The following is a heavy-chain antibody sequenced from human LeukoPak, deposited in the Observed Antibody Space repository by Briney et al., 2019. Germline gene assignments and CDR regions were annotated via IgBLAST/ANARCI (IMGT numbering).Heavy chain of an antibody. J-gene: IGHJ5*02. CDR3: ARAIAAAGTGWFDP. CDR1: GGSFSGYY. V-gene: IGHV4-34*01. CDR2: INHSGST. Sequence: PSETLSLTCAVHGGSFSGYYWSWIRQPPGKGLEWIGEINHSGSTNYNPSLKSRVTISVDTSKNQFSLKLSSVTAADTAVYYCARAIAAAGTGWFDPWGQGTLVTVSS. D-gene: IGHD6-13*01.